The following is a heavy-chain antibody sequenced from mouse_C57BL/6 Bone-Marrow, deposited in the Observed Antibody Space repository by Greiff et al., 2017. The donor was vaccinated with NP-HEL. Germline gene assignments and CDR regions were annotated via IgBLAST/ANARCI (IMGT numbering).Heavy chain of an antibody. CDR3: ARRADYGNYWAMDY. Sequence: EVKVEESGGGLVKPGGSLKLSCAASGFTFSDYGMHWVRQAPEKGLEWVAYISSGSSTIYYADTVKGRFTISRDNAKNTLFLQMTSLRSEDTAMYYCARRADYGNYWAMDYWGQGTSVTVSS. CDR1: GFTFSDYG. J-gene: IGHJ4*01. D-gene: IGHD2-1*01. V-gene: IGHV5-17*01. CDR2: ISSGSSTI.